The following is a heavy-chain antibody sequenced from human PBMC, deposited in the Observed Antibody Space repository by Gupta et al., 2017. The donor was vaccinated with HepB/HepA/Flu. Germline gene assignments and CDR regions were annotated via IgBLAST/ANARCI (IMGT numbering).Heavy chain of an antibody. CDR1: GGTFSSYA. CDR2: VIPFFGTA. J-gene: IGHJ6*03. V-gene: IGHV1-69*01. Sequence: QLQLVQSGAEVKKPGSSVKVSCKASGGTFSSYALNWVRQAPGQGLEWMGGVIPFFGTANYAQKFQGRVTITADESTSTTYMELSSLRSEDTAVYYCASLSTGPYYYYMDVWGNGTTVTVSS. D-gene: IGHD7-27*01. CDR3: ASLSTGPYYYYMDV.